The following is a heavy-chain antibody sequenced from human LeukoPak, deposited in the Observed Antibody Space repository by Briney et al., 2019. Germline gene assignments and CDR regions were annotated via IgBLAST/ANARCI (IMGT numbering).Heavy chain of an antibody. Sequence: SETLSLTCALYGGSFSGYYWSWIRQPPGKGLEWIGEINHSGSTNYNPSLKSRVTISVDTSKNQFSLKLSSVTAADTAVYYCARDSTRNRYCSSTSCTRAPDYWGQGTLVTVSS. CDR1: GGSFSGYY. CDR2: INHSGST. V-gene: IGHV4-34*01. D-gene: IGHD2-2*01. J-gene: IGHJ4*02. CDR3: ARDSTRNRYCSSTSCTRAPDY.